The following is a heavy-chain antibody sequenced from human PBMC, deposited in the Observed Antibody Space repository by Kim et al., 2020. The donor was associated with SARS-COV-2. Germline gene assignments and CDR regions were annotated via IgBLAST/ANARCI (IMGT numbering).Heavy chain of an antibody. D-gene: IGHD6-6*01. CDR2: IRSNAYGGTT. Sequence: GGSLRLSCTASGFTFGDYAMSWFRQAPGKGLEWVGFIRSNAYGGTTEYAASVKGRFTISRDDSKSIAYLQMNSLKTKDTAVFYCTGVYEYSSSSGWFAPWGQGTLVTVSS. V-gene: IGHV3-49*03. J-gene: IGHJ5*02. CDR3: TGVYEYSSSSGWFAP. CDR1: GFTFGDYA.